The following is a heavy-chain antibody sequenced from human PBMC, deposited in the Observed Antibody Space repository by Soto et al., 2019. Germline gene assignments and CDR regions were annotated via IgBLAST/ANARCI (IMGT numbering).Heavy chain of an antibody. CDR3: ARIRDCGADCSRDAFEI. J-gene: IGHJ3*02. Sequence: SQTLSLTCAISGDSVSSNSAAWNWIRQSPSRVLEWLGRTYYRSKCYNDYAVSVKSRITINPDTSKNQFSLQLNSVTPEDTAVFYCARIRDCGADCSRDAFEIWGQGTMVTVSS. V-gene: IGHV6-1*01. CDR2: TYYRSKCYN. CDR1: GDSVSSNSAA. D-gene: IGHD2-21*02.